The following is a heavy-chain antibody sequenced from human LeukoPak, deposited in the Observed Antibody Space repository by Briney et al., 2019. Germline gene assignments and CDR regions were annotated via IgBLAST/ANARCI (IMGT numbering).Heavy chain of an antibody. CDR2: ISSSSSTI. J-gene: IGHJ3*02. Sequence: PGGSLRLSCAASGFTFSSYSMNWVRQAPGKGLEWVSYISSSSSTIYYADSVKGRFTISRDNAKNSLYLQMNSLRAEDTAVYYCARDKNWGSGMPRAFDIWGQGTMVTVSS. CDR1: GFTFSSYS. CDR3: ARDKNWGSGMPRAFDI. V-gene: IGHV3-48*04. D-gene: IGHD3-10*01.